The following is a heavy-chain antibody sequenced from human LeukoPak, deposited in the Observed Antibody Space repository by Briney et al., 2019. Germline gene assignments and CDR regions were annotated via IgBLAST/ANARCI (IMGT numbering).Heavy chain of an antibody. D-gene: IGHD1-26*01. Sequence: PGESLKISCWDSGSSFTSYWIGWVRQMPGKGLEWMGIIYPGDSDIRYSPSFQGQVTISADKSISTAYLQWSSLRASDTAIYYCARHLLTPGGSYYFDFWGQGTLVTVSS. CDR2: IYPGDSDI. J-gene: IGHJ4*02. CDR1: GSSFTSYW. CDR3: ARHLLTPGGSYYFDF. V-gene: IGHV5-51*01.